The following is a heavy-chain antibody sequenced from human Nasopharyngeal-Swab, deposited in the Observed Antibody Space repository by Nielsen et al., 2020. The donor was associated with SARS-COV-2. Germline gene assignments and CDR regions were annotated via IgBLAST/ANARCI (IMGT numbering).Heavy chain of an antibody. CDR1: GFTFSSYG. D-gene: IGHD3-16*01. CDR3: AKDHDTIFSFGGY. V-gene: IGHV3-30*18. Sequence: GESLKISCAASGFTFSSYGMHWVRQAPGKGLEWVAVISYDGSNKYYADSVKGRFTISRDNSKNTLYLQMNSLRAEDTAVYYCAKDHDTIFSFGGYWGQGTLVTVSS. J-gene: IGHJ4*02. CDR2: ISYDGSNK.